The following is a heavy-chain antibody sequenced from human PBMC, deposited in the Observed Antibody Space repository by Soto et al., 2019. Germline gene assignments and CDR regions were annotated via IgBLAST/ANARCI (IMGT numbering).Heavy chain of an antibody. Sequence: QVQLVQSGAEVKKPGASVKVSCKASGYTFTSYGISWVRQAPGQGLEWMGWISAYNGNTNYAQKLQGRVTMTTDPSTSTADMELRSLRSADTAVYYCARTRPGYYDSSGYYLRELGWFDPWGQGTLVTVSS. CDR3: ARTRPGYYDSSGYYLRELGWFDP. V-gene: IGHV1-18*01. J-gene: IGHJ5*02. CDR1: GYTFTSYG. CDR2: ISAYNGNT. D-gene: IGHD3-22*01.